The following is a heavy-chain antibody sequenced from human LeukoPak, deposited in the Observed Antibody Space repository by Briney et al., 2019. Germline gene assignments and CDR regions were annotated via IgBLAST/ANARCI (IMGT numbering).Heavy chain of an antibody. CDR3: ARGVGYYDSSGYYYPATYYFDY. Sequence: GGSLRLSCAASGFAFGDYAMHWVRQAPGKGLEWVSGINWNGGSTGYADSVKGRFTISRDNAKNSLYLQMNSLRAEDTALYYRARGVGYYDSSGYYYPATYYFDYWGQGTLVTVSS. V-gene: IGHV3-20*04. CDR1: GFAFGDYA. CDR2: INWNGGST. D-gene: IGHD3-22*01. J-gene: IGHJ4*02.